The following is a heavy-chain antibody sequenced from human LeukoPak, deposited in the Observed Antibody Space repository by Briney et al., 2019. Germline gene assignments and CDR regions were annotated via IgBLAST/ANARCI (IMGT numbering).Heavy chain of an antibody. V-gene: IGHV3-23*01. J-gene: IGHJ4*02. CDR2: TTASGSSP. Sequence: GGSLRLSCAASGFTFSNYGMNWVRQAPGKGLEWVSATTASGSSPNYSDSVKGRFTISRDNSKNTLYLQMNSLRAEDTAVYYCAKTTGGNAYDYIHYWGQGTLVTVSS. CDR1: GFTFSNYG. D-gene: IGHD5-12*01. CDR3: AKTTGGNAYDYIHY.